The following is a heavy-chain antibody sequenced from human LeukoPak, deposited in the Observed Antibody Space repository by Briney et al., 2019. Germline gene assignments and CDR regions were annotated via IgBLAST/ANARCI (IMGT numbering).Heavy chain of an antibody. CDR2: ISYDGSNK. V-gene: IGHV3-30*14. CDR1: GFTFSSYA. D-gene: IGHD6-13*01. J-gene: IGHJ4*02. Sequence: PGRSLRLSCAASGFTFSSYAMHWVRQAPGKGLEWVAVISYDGSNKYYADSVKGRFTISRGNSKNTLYLQMNSLRAEDTAVYYCARDKGRSSSWYTSLYYWGQGTLVTVSS. CDR3: ARDKGRSSSWYTSLYY.